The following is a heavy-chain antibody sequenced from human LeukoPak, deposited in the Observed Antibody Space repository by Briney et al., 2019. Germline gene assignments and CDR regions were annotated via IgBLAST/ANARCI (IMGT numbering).Heavy chain of an antibody. V-gene: IGHV4-39*01. CDR2: IYYSGST. CDR3: ARSFSVWLGTSEYYFDY. J-gene: IGHJ4*02. D-gene: IGHD3-9*01. CDR1: GGSISSSSYY. Sequence: SETLSLTCTVSGGSISSSSYYWGWIRQPPGKGLEWIGSIYYSGSTYYNPSLKSRVTISVDTSKNQFSLKLSSVTAADTAVYYCARSFSVWLGTSEYYFDYWGQGTLVTVSS.